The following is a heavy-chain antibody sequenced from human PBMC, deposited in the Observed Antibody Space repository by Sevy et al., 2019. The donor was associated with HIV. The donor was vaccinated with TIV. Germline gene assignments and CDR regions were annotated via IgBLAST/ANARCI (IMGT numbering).Heavy chain of an antibody. D-gene: IGHD6-13*01. CDR3: AKVLPGIAACWGYFDL. J-gene: IGHJ2*01. V-gene: IGHV3-23*01. Sequence: GGSLRLSCAASGFTFSSYAMSWVRQAPGKGLEWVSAISGSGGSTYYADSVKGRFTISRDNSKNTLYLQMNSLRAEDTAVYYCAKVLPGIAACWGYFDLWGRGTLVTVSS. CDR1: GFTFSSYA. CDR2: ISGSGGST.